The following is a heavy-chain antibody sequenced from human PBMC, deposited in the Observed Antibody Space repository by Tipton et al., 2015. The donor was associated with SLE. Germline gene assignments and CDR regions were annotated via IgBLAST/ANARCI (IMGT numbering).Heavy chain of an antibody. CDR2: IRDDGTNK. V-gene: IGHV3-30*02. J-gene: IGHJ5*02. CDR1: GFNFRTYG. Sequence: GSLRLSCAASGFNFRTYGMHWVRQAPGKGLEWVAFIRDDGTNKNYADSVKGRFTISRDNSKNTLYLQMNSLRAEDTAVYYCAKDLTYYDFWSGYPWGQGTLVTVSS. D-gene: IGHD3-3*01. CDR3: AKDLTYYDFWSGYP.